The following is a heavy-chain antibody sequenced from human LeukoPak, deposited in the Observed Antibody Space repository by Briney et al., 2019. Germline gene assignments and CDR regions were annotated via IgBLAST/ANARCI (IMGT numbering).Heavy chain of an antibody. CDR2: INHSGST. D-gene: IGHD6-19*01. J-gene: IGHJ6*02. CDR1: GGSFSGYY. CDR3: ARRGQWLVLEGYYYGMDV. Sequence: SETLSLTCAVYGGSFSGYYWSWIRQPPGKGLEWIGEINHSGSTNYNPSLKSRVTISVDTSKNQFSLKLGSVTAADTAVYYCARRGQWLVLEGYYYGMDVWGQGTTVTVSS. V-gene: IGHV4-34*01.